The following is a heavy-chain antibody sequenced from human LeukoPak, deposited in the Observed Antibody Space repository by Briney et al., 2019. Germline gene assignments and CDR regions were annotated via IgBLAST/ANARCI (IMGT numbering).Heavy chain of an antibody. V-gene: IGHV1-18*01. CDR2: ISTYNGNT. D-gene: IGHD4-17*01. CDR1: GYTFTKYG. Sequence: ASVKVSRKASGYTFTKYGITWVRQAPGQGLEWMGWISTYNGNTNYAQKLQGRVTMTTDTSTSTAYMELRSLISDDAAVYYCARGDDYGDYWGLYWGQGTLVTVSS. J-gene: IGHJ4*02. CDR3: ARGDDYGDYWGLY.